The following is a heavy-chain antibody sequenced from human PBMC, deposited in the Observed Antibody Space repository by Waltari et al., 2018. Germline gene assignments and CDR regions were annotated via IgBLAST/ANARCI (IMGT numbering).Heavy chain of an antibody. V-gene: IGHV1-69*08. CDR2: IIPILGTA. J-gene: IGHJ4*02. CDR3: ARLAVAGTSTDY. Sequence: QVQLVQSGAEVKKPGSSVKVSCKASGGTFSSYTISWVRQAPGQGLEWMGRIIPILGTANYAQKFQCRVTITADESTSTAYMELSSLRSEDTAVYYCARLAVAGTSTDYWGQGTLVTVSS. D-gene: IGHD6-19*01. CDR1: GGTFSSYT.